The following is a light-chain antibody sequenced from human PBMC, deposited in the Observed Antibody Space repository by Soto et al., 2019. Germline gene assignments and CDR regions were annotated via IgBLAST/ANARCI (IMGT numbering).Light chain of an antibody. Sequence: EIVLTQSPATLSLSPGERATLSCRTSQSVTNYLAWYQQKPGQAPRLLIYDTFNRASGIPPRFSGSGFGTDFALTISSLDPEDSAIYYCQQRSSWSLTFGGGTKVEIK. CDR1: QSVTNY. V-gene: IGKV3-11*01. J-gene: IGKJ4*01. CDR2: DTF. CDR3: QQRSSWSLT.